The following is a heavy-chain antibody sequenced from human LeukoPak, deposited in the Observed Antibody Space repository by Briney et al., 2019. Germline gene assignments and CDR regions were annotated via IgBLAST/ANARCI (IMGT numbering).Heavy chain of an antibody. V-gene: IGHV1-69*06. CDR1: GGTFSSYA. CDR2: IIPIFGTA. J-gene: IGHJ5*02. CDR3: ARAVGYSYAITAPTRWFDP. Sequence: GASVKVSCKASGGTFSSYAISWVRQAPGQGLEWMGGIIPIFGTANYAQKFQGRVTITADKSTSTAYMELSSLRSEDTAVYYCARAVGYSYAITAPTRWFDPWGQGTLVTVSS. D-gene: IGHD5-18*01.